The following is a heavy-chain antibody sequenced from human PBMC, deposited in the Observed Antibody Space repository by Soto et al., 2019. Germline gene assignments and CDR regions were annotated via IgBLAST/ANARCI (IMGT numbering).Heavy chain of an antibody. CDR2: IGTLFDR. D-gene: IGHD1-1*01. Sequence: GGSLRLSCVASGFNFETHDIHWVRQVTGKGLEWVAGIGTLFDRFYPDSVKGRFTISRENAKTSVFLQMNKLRTGDTGIYYCARGRSNDFVSSPPPMFDPRGQGTLVTVSS. CDR3: ARGRSNDFVSSPPPMFDP. CDR1: GFNFETHD. V-gene: IGHV3-13*01. J-gene: IGHJ5*02.